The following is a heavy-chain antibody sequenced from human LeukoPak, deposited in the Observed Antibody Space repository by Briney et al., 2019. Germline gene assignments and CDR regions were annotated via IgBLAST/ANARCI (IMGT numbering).Heavy chain of an antibody. CDR2: IKHDGSET. CDR3: ATEGAYPTSSPPAY. J-gene: IGHJ4*02. CDR1: GFTFTNYG. D-gene: IGHD4/OR15-4a*01. V-gene: IGHV3-7*01. Sequence: GGSLRLSCAASGFTFTNYGMSWVRQAPGKGPEWVANIKHDGSETYYLDSVKGRFTISRDNAKNSLYLQMSSLRADDTAVYYCATEGAYPTSSPPAYWGQGTRVTVSS.